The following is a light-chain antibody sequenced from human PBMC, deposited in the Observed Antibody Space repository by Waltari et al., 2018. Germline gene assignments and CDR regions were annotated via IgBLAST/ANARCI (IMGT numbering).Light chain of an antibody. Sequence: ETVLTQSPATLSLSPGERATLSCRASQSVSSNLAWYQQKPGQAPRLLIYVASTRATGIPARFSGSGSGTEFTLTISSLQSEDFAVYYCQQYNNWPQTFGQGTKVEIK. CDR3: QQYNNWPQT. CDR1: QSVSSN. J-gene: IGKJ1*01. CDR2: VAS. V-gene: IGKV3-15*01.